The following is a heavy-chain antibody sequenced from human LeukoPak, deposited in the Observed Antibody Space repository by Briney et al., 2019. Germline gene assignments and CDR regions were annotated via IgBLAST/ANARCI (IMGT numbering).Heavy chain of an antibody. D-gene: IGHD3-16*01. CDR1: GFTFSKFA. V-gene: IGHV3-30*04. CDR3: ARDWAT. J-gene: IGHJ5*02. Sequence: GGSLRLSCAAAGFTFSKFAMHWVRQAPGKGLEWVAVVSYDGSYKYYADSVKGRFTISRDNSKNTLYLQMNSLRAEDTAVYYCARDWATWGQGTLVTVSS. CDR2: VSYDGSYK.